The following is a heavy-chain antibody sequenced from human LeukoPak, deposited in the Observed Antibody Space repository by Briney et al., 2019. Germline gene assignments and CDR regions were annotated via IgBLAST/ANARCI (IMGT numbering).Heavy chain of an antibody. CDR2: IYPGDSDA. V-gene: IGHV5-51*01. D-gene: IGHD6-13*01. CDR3: ASTPGIAAAGTLYYYYGMDV. Sequence: GESLKISCTGFGYSFTTYWIGWVRQMPGKGLEWMGIIYPGDSDARYSPSLQGQVTISVDKSISTAYLQWSSLKASDTAMYYCASTPGIAAAGTLYYYYGMDVWGQGTTVTVSS. CDR1: GYSFTTYW. J-gene: IGHJ6*02.